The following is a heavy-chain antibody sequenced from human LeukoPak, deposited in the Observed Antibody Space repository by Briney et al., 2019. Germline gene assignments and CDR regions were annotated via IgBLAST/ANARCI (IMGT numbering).Heavy chain of an antibody. J-gene: IGHJ3*02. Sequence: SETLSLTCAVYGGSFSGYSWNWIRQPPVKGLEWIGEINHSGGTNYNPSLKSRVTISVDTSKNQFSLKLSSVTAADTAVYYCASTYRIDAFDIWGQGTMVTVSS. CDR1: GGSFSGYS. CDR3: ASTYRIDAFDI. CDR2: INHSGGT. V-gene: IGHV4-34*01. D-gene: IGHD1-26*01.